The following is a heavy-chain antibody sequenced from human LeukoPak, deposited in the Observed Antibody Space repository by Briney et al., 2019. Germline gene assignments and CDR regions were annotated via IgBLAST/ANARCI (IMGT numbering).Heavy chain of an antibody. CDR1: GFTSSSYG. CDR3: AKGGSSTSYYYYYMDV. D-gene: IGHD6-13*01. Sequence: GGSLRLSCAASGFTSSSYGMHWVRQAPGKGLEWVAVISYDGSNKYYADSVKGRFTISRDNSKNTLYLQMNSLRAEDTAVYYCAKGGSSTSYYYYYMDVWGKGTTVTVSS. J-gene: IGHJ6*03. V-gene: IGHV3-30*18. CDR2: ISYDGSNK.